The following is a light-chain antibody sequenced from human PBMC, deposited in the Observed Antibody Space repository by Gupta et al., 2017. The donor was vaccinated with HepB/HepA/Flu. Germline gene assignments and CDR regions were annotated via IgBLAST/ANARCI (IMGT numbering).Light chain of an antibody. CDR1: ALPKQY. Sequence: SYALTQPPSVSVSPGQTARITCSGDALPKQYAYWYQQKPGQAPGLVIYKDSERPSGIPERFSGSSSGNTVTLTISGVQAEDEADYYCPAGDSSGNLVFGTGTKLTVL. CDR2: KDS. CDR3: PAGDSSGNLV. V-gene: IGLV3-25*03. J-gene: IGLJ1*01.